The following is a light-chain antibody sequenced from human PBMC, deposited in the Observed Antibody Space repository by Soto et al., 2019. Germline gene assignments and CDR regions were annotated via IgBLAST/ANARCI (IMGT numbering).Light chain of an antibody. J-gene: IGLJ2*01. CDR3: CSYAGSSAV. Sequence: QSALTQPRSVSGSPGQSVTISCTGTSSDVGGYNYVSWYQQHPGKAPKLMIYDVNKRPSGVPDRFSGSKSGNTASLTISGLQAEDEADYYCCSYAGSSAVFGGGTKLTV. V-gene: IGLV2-11*01. CDR1: SSDVGGYNY. CDR2: DVN.